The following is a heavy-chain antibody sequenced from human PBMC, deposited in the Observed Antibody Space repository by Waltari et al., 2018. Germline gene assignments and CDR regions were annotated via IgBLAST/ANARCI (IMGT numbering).Heavy chain of an antibody. CDR2: IYHSGST. CDR3: ARDRGAVTQIDY. CDR1: GYSISSGYY. Sequence: QVQLQESGPGLVKPSETLSLTCAVSGYSISSGYYWGWIRQPPGKGLEWIGSIYHSGSTYYNPSLKSRVTISVDTSKNQFSLKLSSVTAADTAVYYCARDRGAVTQIDYWGQGTLVTVSS. V-gene: IGHV4-38-2*02. D-gene: IGHD4-17*01. J-gene: IGHJ4*02.